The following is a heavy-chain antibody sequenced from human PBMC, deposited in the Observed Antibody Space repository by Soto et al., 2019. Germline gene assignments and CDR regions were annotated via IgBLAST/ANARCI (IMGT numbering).Heavy chain of an antibody. D-gene: IGHD3-22*01. Sequence: QVQLQESGPGLVKHSETLSLTCTVSGGSISSYYWSWIRQPAGKGLEWIGRIYSSGSITYNPSLKSRISMSVETSKSQFSLKLSSVTAADTAVYYCVRGGGRDSRSMYYYSGMDVWGQGTTVTVSS. CDR2: IYSSGSI. V-gene: IGHV4-4*07. CDR3: VRGGGRDSRSMYYYSGMDV. CDR1: GGSISSYY. J-gene: IGHJ6*02.